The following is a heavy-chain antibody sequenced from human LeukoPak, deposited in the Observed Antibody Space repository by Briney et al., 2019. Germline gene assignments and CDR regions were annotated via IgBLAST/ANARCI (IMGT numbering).Heavy chain of an antibody. CDR2: IFGGTT. CDR3: AMDGVSARLEK. D-gene: IGHD6-6*01. Sequence: PGGSLRLSCAASGITVSTSAISCVRQAPGKGLEWVSAIFGGTTFYRDSVKGRFTISRDNSKNTVYLQMNSLTAEDTAVYYCAMDGVSARLEKWGQGALVTVSS. V-gene: IGHV3-23*01. CDR1: GITVSTSA. J-gene: IGHJ4*02.